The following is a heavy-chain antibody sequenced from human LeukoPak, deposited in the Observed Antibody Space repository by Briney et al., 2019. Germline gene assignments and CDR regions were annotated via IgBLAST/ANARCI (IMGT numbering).Heavy chain of an antibody. Sequence: GGSLRLSCAASGFTFSSYAMSWIRQAPGKGLEWVAYIANSGPTVFYIDSVRGRFTISRDNAKNSLYLQMNSLRAEDTAVYYCARDLGYLGGYYYYDYMDVWGRGTTVTISS. D-gene: IGHD3-16*01. CDR3: ARDLGYLGGYYYYDYMDV. CDR2: IANSGPTV. CDR1: GFTFSSYA. J-gene: IGHJ6*03. V-gene: IGHV3-11*01.